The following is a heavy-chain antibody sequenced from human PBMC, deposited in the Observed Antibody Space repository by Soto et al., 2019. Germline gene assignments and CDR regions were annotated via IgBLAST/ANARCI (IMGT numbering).Heavy chain of an antibody. V-gene: IGHV1-69*13. D-gene: IGHD2-15*01. Sequence: SVKVSCKASGGTFSSYAISWVRQAPGQGLEWMGGIIPIFGTANYAQKFQGRVTITADEFTSTAYMELSSLRSEDTAVYYCARARFIVVVVAATPSAGSGIPEIQLDPWGQGTLVTVSS. CDR2: IIPIFGTA. CDR3: ARARFIVVVVAATPSAGSGIPEIQLDP. J-gene: IGHJ5*02. CDR1: GGTFSSYA.